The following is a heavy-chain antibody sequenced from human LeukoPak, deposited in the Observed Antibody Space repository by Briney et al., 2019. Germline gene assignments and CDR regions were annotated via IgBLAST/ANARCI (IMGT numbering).Heavy chain of an antibody. CDR1: GGSISSYY. J-gene: IGHJ4*02. CDR3: ARAAAVGIRGGLDDYFDY. V-gene: IGHV4-59*01. D-gene: IGHD3/OR15-3a*01. Sequence: TSSETLSLTCTVSGGSISSYYWSWIRQPPGKGLEWIGYIYYSGSTNYNPSLKSRVTISVDMSKNQFSLKLSSVTAADTAVYYCARAAAVGIRGGLDDYFDYWGQGTLVTVSS. CDR2: IYYSGST.